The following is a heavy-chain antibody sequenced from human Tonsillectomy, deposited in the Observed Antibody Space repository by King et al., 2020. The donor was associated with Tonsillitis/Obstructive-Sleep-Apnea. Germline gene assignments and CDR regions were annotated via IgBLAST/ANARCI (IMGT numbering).Heavy chain of an antibody. V-gene: IGHV3-30*18. CDR3: AKNPAVPAAMHYYYYYGMDV. Sequence: VQLVESGGGVVQPGRSLRLSCAASGFTFSNYGMHWVRQAPGKGLEWVAFISLGGCNKYYADSLKGRFTISRDHSKTTLYLHRNSLSAEDTAVYYCAKNPAVPAAMHYYYYYGMDVWGQGTTVTVSS. J-gene: IGHJ6*02. CDR2: ISLGGCNK. CDR1: GFTFSNYG. D-gene: IGHD2-2*01.